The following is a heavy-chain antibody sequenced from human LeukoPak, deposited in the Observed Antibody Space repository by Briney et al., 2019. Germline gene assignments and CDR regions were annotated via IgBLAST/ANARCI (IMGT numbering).Heavy chain of an antibody. CDR2: INPSGGST. CDR3: AGQRRYYYDSSGYYPFDY. D-gene: IGHD3-22*01. Sequence: ASVKVSCKASGYTFTSYYMHWVRQAPGQGLEWMGIINPSGGSTSYAQKFQGRVTMTRDTSTSTVYMELSSLRSEDTAVYYCAGQRRYYYDSSGYYPFDYWGQGTLVTVSS. V-gene: IGHV1-46*01. CDR1: GYTFTSYY. J-gene: IGHJ4*02.